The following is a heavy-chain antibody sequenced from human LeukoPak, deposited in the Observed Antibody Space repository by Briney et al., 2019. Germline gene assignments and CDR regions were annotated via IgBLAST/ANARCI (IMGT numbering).Heavy chain of an antibody. CDR1: GYTFRSYG. J-gene: IGHJ4*02. D-gene: IGHD3-10*01. Sequence: ASVKVSCKASGYTFRSYGISWVRQAPGQGLEWMGWISGYNGHTDYAQKMQGRVTVTTDTSTSTACMELKDLRSDDTAIYYCARDAGAVDLVRGVLFHWGQGTLVTVSS. CDR2: ISGYNGHT. CDR3: ARDAGAVDLVRGVLFH. V-gene: IGHV1-18*01.